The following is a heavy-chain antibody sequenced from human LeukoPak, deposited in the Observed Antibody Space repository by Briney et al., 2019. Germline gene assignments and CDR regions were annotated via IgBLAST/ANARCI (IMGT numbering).Heavy chain of an antibody. CDR3: VSDPITMIRGVIIEGFDP. D-gene: IGHD3-10*01. V-gene: IGHV1-2*06. CDR1: GYTFTDYY. J-gene: IGHJ5*02. CDR2: LNPNSGGT. Sequence: ASVKVSCKASGYTFTDYYIHWVRQAPGQGLEWMGRLNPNSGGTNYAQKFQGRVTMTRDTSISTAYMELSSLRSEDTAVFYCVSDPITMIRGVIIEGFDPWGQGTLVTVSS.